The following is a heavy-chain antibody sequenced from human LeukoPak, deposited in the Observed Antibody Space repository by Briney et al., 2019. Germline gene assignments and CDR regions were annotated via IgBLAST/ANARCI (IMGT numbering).Heavy chain of an antibody. CDR3: ARDNYYDSSGYSPFDY. V-gene: IGHV1-18*01. J-gene: IGHJ4*02. D-gene: IGHD3-22*01. CDR1: GYTFTSYG. Sequence: ASVKVSCKASGYTFTSYGISWVRQAPGQRLEWMGWISAYNGNTNYAQKLQGRVTMTTDTSTSTAYMELRSLRSDDTAVYYCARDNYYDSSGYSPFDYWGQGTLVTVSS. CDR2: ISAYNGNT.